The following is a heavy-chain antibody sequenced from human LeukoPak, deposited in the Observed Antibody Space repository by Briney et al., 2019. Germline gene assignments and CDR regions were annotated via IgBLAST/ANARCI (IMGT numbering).Heavy chain of an antibody. D-gene: IGHD1-7*01. V-gene: IGHV4-38-2*02. J-gene: IGHJ6*03. Sequence: PSETLSLTCTVSGYSISSGYYWGWIRQSPGKGLEWIGSISYSGSTYYNPSLKSRVTISEDTSNNQFSLKLSSVTAADTAMYYCASLYNWNYASPYYMDVWGKGTTVTVSS. CDR3: ASLYNWNYASPYYMDV. CDR1: GYSISSGYY. CDR2: ISYSGST.